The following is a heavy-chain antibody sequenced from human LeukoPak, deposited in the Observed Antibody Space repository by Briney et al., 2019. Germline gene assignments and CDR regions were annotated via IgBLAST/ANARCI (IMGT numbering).Heavy chain of an antibody. V-gene: IGHV4-31*03. Sequence: SETLSLTCTVSGGFISRGGYSWSWLRQHPGKGLEWIGYIYYSGSTYYYPSLKSRVTISVDTSKNQFSLKLSSVTAADTAVYYCAREGYYGSGGFPLYGMDVWGQGTTVTVSS. CDR1: GGFISRGGYS. J-gene: IGHJ6*02. CDR2: IYYSGST. D-gene: IGHD3-10*01. CDR3: AREGYYGSGGFPLYGMDV.